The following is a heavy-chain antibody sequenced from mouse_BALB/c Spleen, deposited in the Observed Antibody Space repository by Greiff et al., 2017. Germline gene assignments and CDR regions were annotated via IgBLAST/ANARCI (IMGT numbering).Heavy chain of an antibody. CDR2: ISYSGST. V-gene: IGHV3-2*02. J-gene: IGHJ3*01. Sequence: EVQGVESGPGLVKPSQSLSLTCTVTGYSITSDYAWNWIRQFPGNKLEWMGYISYSGSTSYNPSLKSRISITRDTSKNQFFLQLNSVTTEDTATYYCARDGYYFFAYWGQGTLVTVSA. CDR3: ARDGYYFFAY. D-gene: IGHD2-3*01. CDR1: GYSITSDYA.